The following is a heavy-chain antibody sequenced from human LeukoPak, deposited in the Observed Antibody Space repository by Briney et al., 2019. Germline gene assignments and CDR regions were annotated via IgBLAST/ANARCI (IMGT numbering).Heavy chain of an antibody. CDR2: MNPNCGNT. J-gene: IGHJ4*02. Sequence: GESLKISCKGSGYTFTRYDINWVRQATGQGLEWMGWMNPNCGNTGYAQKFQGRVTITRNTYISTAYMELTSLRSEDTAVYYCAREGLGYYYDSSGYDYWGQGPLVTVSS. D-gene: IGHD3-22*01. CDR3: AREGLGYYYDSSGYDY. V-gene: IGHV1-8*03. CDR1: GYTFTRYD.